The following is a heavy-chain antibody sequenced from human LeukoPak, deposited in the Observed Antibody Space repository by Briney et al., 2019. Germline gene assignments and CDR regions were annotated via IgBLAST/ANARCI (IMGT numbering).Heavy chain of an antibody. CDR2: IYYSGST. CDR3: ARAGGYSSSWGTKTFDY. Sequence: PSETLSLTCTVSGGSISSSSYYWGWIRQPPGKGLEWIGSIYYSGSTYYNPSLKSRVTISVDTPKNQFSLKLSSVTAADTAAYYCARAGGYSSSWGTKTFDYWGQGTLVTVSS. V-gene: IGHV4-39*01. D-gene: IGHD6-13*01. CDR1: GGSISSSSYY. J-gene: IGHJ4*02.